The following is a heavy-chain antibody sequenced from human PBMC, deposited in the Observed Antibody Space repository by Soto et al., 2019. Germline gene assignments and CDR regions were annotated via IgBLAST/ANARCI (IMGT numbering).Heavy chain of an antibody. Sequence: QVQLQESGPGLVKPSQTLSLTCTVSGGSISSGDYYWSWIRQPPGKGLEWIGYIYYSGSTNYNPSLKSRVTISVDTSKNQFSLKLSSVTAADTAVYYCARGVARLGEFPLCDYWGQGTLVTVSS. CDR2: IYYSGST. CDR3: ARGVARLGEFPLCDY. D-gene: IGHD3-16*01. J-gene: IGHJ4*02. CDR1: GGSISSGDYY. V-gene: IGHV4-30-4*01.